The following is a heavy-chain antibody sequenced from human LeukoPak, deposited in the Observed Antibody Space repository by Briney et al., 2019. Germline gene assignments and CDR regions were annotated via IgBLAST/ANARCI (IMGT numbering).Heavy chain of an antibody. CDR2: IHPNSGDT. J-gene: IGHJ4*02. V-gene: IGHV1-2*02. D-gene: IGHD7-27*01. CDR3: ARAHNWGPDY. CDR1: GYSFTNLY. Sequence: ASVKVSCKASGYSFTNLYLHWLRQAPGQGLEWMGWIHPNSGDTNYAQNFQGRVSLTRDTSISTAYMELIRLRSDDTAVYYCARAHNWGPDYGGQGTLVSVSS.